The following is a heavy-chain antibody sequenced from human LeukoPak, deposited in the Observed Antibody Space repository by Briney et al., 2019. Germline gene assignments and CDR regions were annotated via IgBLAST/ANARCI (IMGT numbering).Heavy chain of an antibody. D-gene: IGHD5-12*01. V-gene: IGHV1-18*01. J-gene: IGHJ4*02. Sequence: ASVKVSCKASGYTFTSYGISWVRQAPGQGLEWMGWISDYNGNTDYAQKLQGRVTMTTDTSTSTAYMELRSLRSDDTAVYYCARTDRGYSGYDYDYWGQGTLVTVSS. CDR2: ISDYNGNT. CDR1: GYTFTSYG. CDR3: ARTDRGYSGYDYDY.